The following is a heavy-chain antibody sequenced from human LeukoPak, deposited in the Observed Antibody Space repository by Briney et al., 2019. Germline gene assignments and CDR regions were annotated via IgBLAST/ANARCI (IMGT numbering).Heavy chain of an antibody. CDR2: ISSSSSYI. CDR1: GFTFSSYS. D-gene: IGHD6-13*01. CDR3: ARGRIAAAGAFDI. Sequence: KPGGTLRLSCAASGFTFSSYSMNWVRQAPGKGLEWVSSISSSSSYIYYADSVKGRFTISRDNAKNSLYLQMNSLRAEDTAVYYCARGRIAAAGAFDIWGQGTMVTVSS. J-gene: IGHJ3*02. V-gene: IGHV3-21*01.